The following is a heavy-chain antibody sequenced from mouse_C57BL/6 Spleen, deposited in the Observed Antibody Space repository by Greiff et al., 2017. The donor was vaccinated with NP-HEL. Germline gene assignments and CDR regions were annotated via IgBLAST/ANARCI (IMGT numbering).Heavy chain of an antibody. CDR3: AREATTVVATDYYAMDY. Sequence: EVKLMESGGGLVKPGGSLKLSCAASGFTFSSYAMSWVRQTPEKRLEWVATISDGGSYTYYPDNVKGRFTISRDNAKNNLYLQMSHLKSEDTAMYYCAREATTVVATDYYAMDYWGQGTSVTVSS. CDR2: ISDGGSYT. V-gene: IGHV5-4*01. CDR1: GFTFSSYA. D-gene: IGHD1-1*01. J-gene: IGHJ4*01.